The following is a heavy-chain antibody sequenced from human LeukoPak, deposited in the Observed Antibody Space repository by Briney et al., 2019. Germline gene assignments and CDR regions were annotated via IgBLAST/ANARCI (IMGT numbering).Heavy chain of an antibody. CDR3: ARRVTIFGVVTAPVFDP. J-gene: IGHJ5*02. CDR1: GYSISSHSYY. D-gene: IGHD3-3*01. Sequence: PSETLSLTCTVSGYSISSHSYYWAWIRQSPGKGLEWIANIYNIGTTYYNPSLKSRVTISVDTSKNQISLKLRSVTAADTAVYYCARRVTIFGVVTAPVFDPWGQGTLVTVSS. CDR2: IYNIGTT. V-gene: IGHV4-39*07.